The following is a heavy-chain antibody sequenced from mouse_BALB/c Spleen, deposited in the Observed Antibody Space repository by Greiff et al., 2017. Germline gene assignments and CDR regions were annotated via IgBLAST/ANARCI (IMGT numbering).Heavy chain of an antibody. CDR2: INPGSGGT. CDR3: ARSGGDGYFDY. CDR1: GYAFTNYL. V-gene: IGHV1-54*01. J-gene: IGHJ2*01. Sequence: QVQLQQSGAELVRPGTSVKVSCKASGYAFTNYLIEWVKQRPGQGLEWIGVINPGSGGTNYNEKFKGKATLTADKSSSTAYMQLSSLTSDDSAVYYCARSGGDGYFDYWGQGSTLTVSS. D-gene: IGHD3-1*01.